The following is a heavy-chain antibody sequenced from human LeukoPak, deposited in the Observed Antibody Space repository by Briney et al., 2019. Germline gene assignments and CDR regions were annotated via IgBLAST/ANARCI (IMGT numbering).Heavy chain of an antibody. D-gene: IGHD5-12*01. CDR3: ARDLGRGYSGYDSGPYYFDY. V-gene: IGHV1-2*02. CDR2: INPNSGGT. J-gene: IGHJ4*02. Sequence: AASVKVSCKASGYTFTGYHMHWVRQAPGQGLEWMGWINPNSGGTNYARKFQGRVTMTRDTSISTAYMELSRLRSDDTAVYYCARDLGRGYSGYDSGPYYFDYWGQGTLVTVSS. CDR1: GYTFTGYH.